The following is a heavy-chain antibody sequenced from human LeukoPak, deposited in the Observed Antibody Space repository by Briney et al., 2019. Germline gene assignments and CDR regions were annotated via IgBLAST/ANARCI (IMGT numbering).Heavy chain of an antibody. CDR2: ISYDGSNK. V-gene: IGHV3-30*04. J-gene: IGHJ4*02. D-gene: IGHD6-13*01. Sequence: GGSLRLSCAASGFTFSSYAMHWVRQAPGKGLEWVAVISYDGSNKYYADSVKGRFTISRDNSKNTLYLQMNSLRAEDTAVYYCARVAAPIDYWGRGTLVTVSS. CDR3: ARVAAPIDY. CDR1: GFTFSSYA.